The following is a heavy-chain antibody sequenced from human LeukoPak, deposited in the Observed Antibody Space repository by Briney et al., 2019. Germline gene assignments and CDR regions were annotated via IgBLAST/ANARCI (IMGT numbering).Heavy chain of an antibody. CDR1: GFTFSSYA. CDR3: AKDFPATYYYDSSGYRGSWNY. CDR2: ISGSGGST. J-gene: IGHJ4*02. V-gene: IGHV3-23*01. D-gene: IGHD3-22*01. Sequence: GGSLRLSCAASGFTFSSYAMSWVRQAPGKGLEWVSAISGSGGSTYYADSVKGRFTISRDNSKDTLYLQMNSLRAEDTAVYYCAKDFPATYYYDSSGYRGSWNYWGQGTLVTVSS.